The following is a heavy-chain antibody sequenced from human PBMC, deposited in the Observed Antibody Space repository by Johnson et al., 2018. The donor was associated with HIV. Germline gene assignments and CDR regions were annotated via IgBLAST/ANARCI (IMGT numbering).Heavy chain of an antibody. CDR2: ISYDGNNK. J-gene: IGHJ3*02. CDR1: GFTFSSYA. CDR3: ASLGDYSGINGFDI. D-gene: IGHD4-23*01. V-gene: IGHV3-30*04. Sequence: VQLVESGGGVVQPGRSLRLSCAASGFTFSSYAMHWVRQAPGKGLEWVAVISYDGNNKYYADSVKGRFTISRDNSKNTLYLQINSMRAEDTAVYYCASLGDYSGINGFDIWGQGTMVTVSS.